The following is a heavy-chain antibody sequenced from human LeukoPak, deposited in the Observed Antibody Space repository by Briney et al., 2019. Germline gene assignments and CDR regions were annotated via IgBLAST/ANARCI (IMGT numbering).Heavy chain of an antibody. CDR2: ISAYNGNT. CDR3: ARDELGYCSSTSCYRSPSLDY. J-gene: IGHJ4*02. CDR1: GYTFTSYG. D-gene: IGHD2-2*02. V-gene: IGHV1-18*01. Sequence: ASVKVSCKASGYTFTSYGISWVRQAPGQGLEWMGWISAYNGNTNYAQKLQGRVTMTTDTSTSTAYMELRSLRSDDTAVYYCARDELGYCSSTSCYRSPSLDYWGQGTLVTVSS.